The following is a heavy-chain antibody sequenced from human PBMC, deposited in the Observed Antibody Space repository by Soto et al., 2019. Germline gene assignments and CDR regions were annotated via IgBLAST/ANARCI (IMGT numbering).Heavy chain of an antibody. CDR1: GGSISSYY. D-gene: IGHD5-12*01. J-gene: IGHJ4*02. CDR3: ARAYGGYADY. V-gene: IGHV4-59*01. CDR2: IYYSGST. Sequence: QVQLQESGPGLVKPSETLSLTCTVSGGSISSYYWSWIRQPPGKGLEWIGYIYYSGSTNYNPSLMSRVTISVDTSKNQFSLKLSSVTAADTAVYYCARAYGGYADYWGQGALVTVSS.